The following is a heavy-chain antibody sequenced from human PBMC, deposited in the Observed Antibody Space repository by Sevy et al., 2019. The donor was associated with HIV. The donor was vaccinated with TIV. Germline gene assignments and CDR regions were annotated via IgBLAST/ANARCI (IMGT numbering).Heavy chain of an antibody. J-gene: IGHJ6*02. CDR2: VGPYYGNT. CDR3: ATATVLSSSYKLDV. D-gene: IGHD6-6*01. V-gene: IGHV1-18*01. Sequence: ASVKVSCKTSAYRFNNFDITWVRQAPGQGLEWMGWVGPYYGNTNYAQRFQDRVSMTLQTSPPTAYMELRSLTVDDTAMYYCATATVLSSSYKLDVWGQGTTVTVSS. CDR1: AYRFNNFD.